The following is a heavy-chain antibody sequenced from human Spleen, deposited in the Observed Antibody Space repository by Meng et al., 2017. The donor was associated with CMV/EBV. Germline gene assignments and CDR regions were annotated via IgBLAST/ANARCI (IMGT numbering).Heavy chain of an antibody. CDR3: ARALGYGFDP. D-gene: IGHD5-18*01. Sequence: KVYCKASGYNFTSYYMHWVRQAPGQGLEWMGIINPSGGSTSYAQKFQGRVTMTRDTSTSTVYMELSSLRSEDTAVYYCARALGYGFDPWGQGTLVTVSS. CDR1: GYNFTSYY. CDR2: INPSGGST. J-gene: IGHJ5*02. V-gene: IGHV1-46*01.